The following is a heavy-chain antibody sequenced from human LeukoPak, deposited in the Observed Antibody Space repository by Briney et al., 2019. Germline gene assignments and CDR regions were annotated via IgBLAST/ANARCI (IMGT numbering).Heavy chain of an antibody. D-gene: IGHD3-10*02. CDR1: GFTFDDYA. J-gene: IGHJ6*04. V-gene: IGHV3-9*01. Sequence: GGSLRLSCAASGFTFDDYAMHWVRQAPGKGLEWVSGISWNSGNIGYADSVKGRFTISRDNAKNSLYLQMNSLRAEDTAVYYCAELGITMIGGVWGKGTTVTISS. CDR2: ISWNSGNI. CDR3: AELGITMIGGV.